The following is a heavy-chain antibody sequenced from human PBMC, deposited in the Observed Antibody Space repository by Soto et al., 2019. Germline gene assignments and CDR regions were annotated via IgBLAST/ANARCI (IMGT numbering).Heavy chain of an antibody. Sequence: QPGGSLRLSCAASGFTFSSYGMHWVRQAPGKGLEWVAVISYDGSNKYYADSVKGRFTISRDNSKNTLYLQMNSLRAEDTAVYYCAKDSYRKRGSSWNTKDGMDVWGQGTTVTVSS. V-gene: IGHV3-30*18. CDR1: GFTFSSYG. J-gene: IGHJ6*02. CDR2: ISYDGSNK. CDR3: AKDSYRKRGSSWNTKDGMDV. D-gene: IGHD6-13*01.